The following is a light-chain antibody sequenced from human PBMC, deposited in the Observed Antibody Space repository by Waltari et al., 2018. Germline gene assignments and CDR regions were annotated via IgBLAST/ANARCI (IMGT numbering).Light chain of an antibody. CDR2: DVS. CDR3: CSCAGAYTYV. V-gene: IGLV2-11*01. J-gene: IGLJ1*01. Sequence: QSALTQPRSVSGTPGQSVTISCTGTSSDVGGYKFVSWYQQHQGNAPKVIICDVSKRPAGVPGRFSGSKSGNTDSLTSSGLQAEDESEDYDCSCAGAYTYVFAIGTNVTVL. CDR1: SSDVGGYKF.